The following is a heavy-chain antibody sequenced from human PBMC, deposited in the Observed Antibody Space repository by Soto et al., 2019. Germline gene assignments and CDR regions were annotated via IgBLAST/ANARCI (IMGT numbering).Heavy chain of an antibody. V-gene: IGHV3-33*01. CDR1: GFTFSSYG. CDR3: ARGGGWQWLAFFARD. J-gene: IGHJ4*02. D-gene: IGHD6-19*01. Sequence: PGGSLRLSCAASGFTFSSYGMHWFRQAPGKGLEWVAVIWYDGSNKYYADSVKGRFTISRDNSKNTLYLQMNSLRAEDTAVYYCARGGGWQWLAFFARDWGQGTLVTVSS. CDR2: IWYDGSNK.